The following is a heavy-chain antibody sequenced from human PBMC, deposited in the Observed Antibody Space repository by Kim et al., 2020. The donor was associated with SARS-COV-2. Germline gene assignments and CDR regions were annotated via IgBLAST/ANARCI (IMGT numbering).Heavy chain of an antibody. CDR2: IRSKAYGGTT. V-gene: IGHV3-49*03. Sequence: GGSLRLSCTASGFTFGDYAMSWFRQAPGKGLEWVGFIRSKAYGGTTEYAASVKGRFTISRDDSKSIAYLQMNSLKTEDTAVYYCTREGDIVVVPAANDYYYYGMDGWGQGTTVTVSS. CDR3: TREGDIVVVPAANDYYYYGMDG. J-gene: IGHJ6*02. D-gene: IGHD2-2*01. CDR1: GFTFGDYA.